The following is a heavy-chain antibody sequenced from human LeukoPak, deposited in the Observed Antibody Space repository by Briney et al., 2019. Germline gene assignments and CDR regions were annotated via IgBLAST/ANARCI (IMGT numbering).Heavy chain of an antibody. J-gene: IGHJ5*02. V-gene: IGHV3-9*01. Sequence: GGSLRLSCAASGFIFDDYAMHWVRQAPGKGLEWVSGISLNGGTKGYADSVKGRFTISRDNAKNSLYLQMNSLRAEDTALYYCVKDIRSYSYESGFDPWGQGTLVTVSS. D-gene: IGHD5-18*01. CDR2: ISLNGGTK. CDR3: VKDIRSYSYESGFDP. CDR1: GFIFDDYA.